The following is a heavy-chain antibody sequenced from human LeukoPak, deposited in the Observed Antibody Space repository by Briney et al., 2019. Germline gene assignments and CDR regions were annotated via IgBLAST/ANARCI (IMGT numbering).Heavy chain of an antibody. CDR1: GYTFTGYY. V-gene: IGHV1-2*02. J-gene: IGHJ3*02. Sequence: GASVKVSCKASGYTFTGYYMDWVRQGPGQGLEWMGWINPNSGGTNYAQKFQGRVTMTRETSISTAYMELSRLRSDDTAVYYCAREVLRYFDWLSDAFDIWGQGTMVTVSS. D-gene: IGHD3-9*01. CDR3: AREVLRYFDWLSDAFDI. CDR2: INPNSGGT.